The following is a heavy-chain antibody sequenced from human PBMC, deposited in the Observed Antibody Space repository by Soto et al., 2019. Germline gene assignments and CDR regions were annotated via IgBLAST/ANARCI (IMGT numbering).Heavy chain of an antibody. CDR1: GDSVSSNSAA. CDR2: TYYRSKWYN. Sequence: SQTLSLTCAISGDSVSSNSAAWNWIRQSPSRGLEWLGRTYYRSKWYNDYAVSVKSRITINPDTSKNQFSLQLKSVTPEDTAVYYCARIKVYSSSWHFDYWGQGTLVTVSS. CDR3: ARIKVYSSSWHFDY. J-gene: IGHJ4*02. D-gene: IGHD6-13*01. V-gene: IGHV6-1*01.